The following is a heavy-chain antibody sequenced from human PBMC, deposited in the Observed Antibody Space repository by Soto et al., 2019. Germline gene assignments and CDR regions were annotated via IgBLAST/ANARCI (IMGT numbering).Heavy chain of an antibody. CDR1: GFTFDDYA. J-gene: IGHJ4*02. D-gene: IGHD2-2*01. CDR3: AKDISSTTSRVDC. CDR2: ISWNSGTI. Sequence: GGSLRLSCAASGFTFDDYAMHWVRQAPGKGLEWVSGISWNSGTIGYADSVKGRFTISRDNAKNSLYLQMNSLRAEDTALYYCAKDISSTTSRVDCWGQGTLVTVSS. V-gene: IGHV3-9*01.